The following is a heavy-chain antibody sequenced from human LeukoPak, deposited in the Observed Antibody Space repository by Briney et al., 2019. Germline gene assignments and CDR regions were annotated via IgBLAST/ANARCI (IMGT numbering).Heavy chain of an antibody. Sequence: GGSLRLSCAASGFIFSNYWMTWVRQAPGKGLEWVAHIRQDGSERHYVDSVKDRFTISRDNAKNSLDLQMDSLRAEDTVVYYCARDWGSTGYDLYDSWGQGTLVTVSS. J-gene: IGHJ4*02. CDR3: ARDWGSTGYDLYDS. D-gene: IGHD5-12*01. CDR1: GFIFSNYW. V-gene: IGHV3-7*01. CDR2: IRQDGSER.